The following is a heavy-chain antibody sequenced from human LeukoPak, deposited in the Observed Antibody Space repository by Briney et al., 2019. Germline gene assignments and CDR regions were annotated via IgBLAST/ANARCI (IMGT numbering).Heavy chain of an antibody. Sequence: PSETLSLTCTVSGGSISSGDYYWSWIRQPPGKGLEWIGYIYYSGSTYYNPSLKSRVTISVDTSKNQFSLKLSSVTAADTAVYYCARDNVVVPATYYFDYWGQGTLVTVSS. V-gene: IGHV4-30-4*01. CDR1: GGSISSGDYY. CDR2: IYYSGST. J-gene: IGHJ4*02. CDR3: ARDNVVVPATYYFDY. D-gene: IGHD2-2*01.